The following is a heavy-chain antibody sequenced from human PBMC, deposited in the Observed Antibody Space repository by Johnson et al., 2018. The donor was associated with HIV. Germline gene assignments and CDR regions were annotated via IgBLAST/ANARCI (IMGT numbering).Heavy chain of an antibody. V-gene: IGHV3-9*01. D-gene: IGHD5-24*01. J-gene: IGHJ3*02. CDR2: ISWNSGSI. Sequence: VQLVESGGGLVKPGGSLRLSCAASGFTFDDYAMHWVRQAPGKGLEWVSGISWNSGSIGYADSVKGRFTISRDNAKNSLYLQMNSLRAEDTALYYCARWREMATRTGAFDSWGQGTMVTVSS. CDR3: ARWREMATRTGAFDS. CDR1: GFTFDDYA.